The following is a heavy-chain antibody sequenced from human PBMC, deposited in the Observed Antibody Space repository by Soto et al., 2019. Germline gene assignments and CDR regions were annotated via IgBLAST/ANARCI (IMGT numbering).Heavy chain of an antibody. CDR1: GFTFSSYA. CDR2: ISYDGSNK. V-gene: IGHV3-30-3*01. Sequence: GGSLRLSCAASGFTFSSYAMHWVRQAPGKGLEWVAVISYDGSNKYYADSVKGRFTISRDNSKNTLYLQMNSLRAEDTAVYYCAREDSSSWSNDYWGQGTLVTVSS. D-gene: IGHD6-13*01. J-gene: IGHJ4*02. CDR3: AREDSSSWSNDY.